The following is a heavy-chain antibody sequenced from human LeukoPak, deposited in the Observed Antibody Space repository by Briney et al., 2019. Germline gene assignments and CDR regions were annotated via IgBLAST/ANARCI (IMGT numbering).Heavy chain of an antibody. J-gene: IGHJ4*02. V-gene: IGHV1-69*05. CDR1: EGTFSSYA. CDR3: AREGYSSGWPHADY. CDR2: IIPIFGTA. Sequence: SVKVSCKASEGTFSSYAISWVRQAPGQGLEWMGGIIPIFGTANYAQKFQGRVTITTDESTSTAYMELSSLRSEDTAVYYCAREGYSSGWPHADYWGQGTLVTVSS. D-gene: IGHD6-19*01.